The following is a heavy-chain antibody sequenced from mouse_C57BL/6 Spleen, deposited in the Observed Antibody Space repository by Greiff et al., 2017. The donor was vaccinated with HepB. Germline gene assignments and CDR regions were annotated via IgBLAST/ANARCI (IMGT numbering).Heavy chain of an antibody. D-gene: IGHD1-1*01. J-gene: IGHJ4*01. CDR2: IYPGSGNT. CDR3: ARSGSSPSYAMDY. Sequence: QVQLKESGAELVRPGASVKLSCKASGYTFTDYYINWVKQRPGQGLEWIARIYPGSGNTYYNEKFKGKATLTAEKSSSTAYMQLSSLTSEDSAVYFCARSGSSPSYAMDYWGQGTSVTVSS. CDR1: GYTFTDYY. V-gene: IGHV1-76*01.